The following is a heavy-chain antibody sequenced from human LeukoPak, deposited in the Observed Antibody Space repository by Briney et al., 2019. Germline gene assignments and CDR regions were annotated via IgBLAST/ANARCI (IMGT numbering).Heavy chain of an antibody. CDR2: INQDGGEK. D-gene: IGHD6-13*01. CDR3: AKAAAAPGFDF. V-gene: IGHV3-7*01. Sequence: PGGSLRLSCAGSGFTFSTYWMTWVRQAPGKGLEWVANINQDGGEKYYVDSVKGRFTISRDNAKNSLYLQMNSLRAEDTAVYYCAKAAAAPGFDFWGQGTLVTVSS. J-gene: IGHJ4*02. CDR1: GFTFSTYW.